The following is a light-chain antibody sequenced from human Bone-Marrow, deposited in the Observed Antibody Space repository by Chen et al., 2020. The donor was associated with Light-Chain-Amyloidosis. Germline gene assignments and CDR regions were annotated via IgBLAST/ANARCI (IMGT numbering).Light chain of an antibody. V-gene: IGKV3-15*01. Sequence: EIMMTQSPATLSVSPGERASFSCRASRDLRHKLAWYQQKPGQAPRLLIYDASSRATGIPGRFSGSGSGTEVTLTIDSLQSEDFVLYYCQEYNDWPPLFTFGPGTKVDVK. CDR3: QEYNDWPPLFT. J-gene: IGKJ3*01. CDR2: DAS. CDR1: RDLRHK.